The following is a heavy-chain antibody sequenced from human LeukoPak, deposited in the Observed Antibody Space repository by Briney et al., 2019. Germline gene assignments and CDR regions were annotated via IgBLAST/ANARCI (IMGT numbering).Heavy chain of an antibody. CDR1: GFSISSSTYF. Sequence: EPSETLSLTCSVSGFSISSSTYFWGWIRQSPGKGLEWIGSVYRSGVTFENPSLRSRVTLSVDTSKNQFSLKVSSVTAADTAVYYCATGRYFRFFDYWGQGPLVTVSS. CDR3: ATGRYFRFFDY. D-gene: IGHD3-9*01. V-gene: IGHV4-39*01. J-gene: IGHJ4*02. CDR2: VYRSGVT.